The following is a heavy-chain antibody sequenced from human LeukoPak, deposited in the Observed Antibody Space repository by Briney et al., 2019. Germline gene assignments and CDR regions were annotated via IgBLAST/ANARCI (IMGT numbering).Heavy chain of an antibody. J-gene: IGHJ4*02. CDR3: ARGPPPDFDY. Sequence: SETLSLTCTVSGDSISNYYWSWIRQPAGTGLEWIGRIYTSGSTDYNPSLKSRVTMSVDTSKNQFSLKVNSVTAADTAVYYCARGPPPDFDYWGLGTLVTVSS. V-gene: IGHV4-4*07. CDR2: IYTSGST. CDR1: GDSISNYY.